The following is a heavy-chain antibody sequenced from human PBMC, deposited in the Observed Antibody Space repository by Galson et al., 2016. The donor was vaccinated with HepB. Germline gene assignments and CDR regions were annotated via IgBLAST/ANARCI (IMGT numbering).Heavy chain of an antibody. D-gene: IGHD6-13*01. V-gene: IGHV3-53*01. CDR3: ARGAAAGTRYLDL. Sequence: SLRLSCAAFEFTVSDNYMSWFCRAPGKGLEWVSVMYGGGTTHYADSVKGRFAISRDNSKNTLFLEMSSLKAEDPAVYYCARGAAAGTRYLDLWGRGTLVTVSS. J-gene: IGHJ2*01. CDR2: MYGGGTT. CDR1: EFTVSDNY.